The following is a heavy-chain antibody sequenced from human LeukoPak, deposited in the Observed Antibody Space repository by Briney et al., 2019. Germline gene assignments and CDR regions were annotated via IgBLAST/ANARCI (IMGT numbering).Heavy chain of an antibody. CDR3: AKVLGYYDSSGYYKEGGFDY. J-gene: IGHJ4*02. V-gene: IGHV3-43*02. CDR2: ISGDGGST. CDR1: GFTFYDYA. Sequence: GGSLRLSCAASGFTFYDYAMHWVRQAPGKGLEWVSLISGDGGSTYYADSVKGRFTISRDNSKNSLYLQMNSLRTEDTALYYCAKVLGYYDSSGYYKEGGFDYWGQGTLVTVSS. D-gene: IGHD3-22*01.